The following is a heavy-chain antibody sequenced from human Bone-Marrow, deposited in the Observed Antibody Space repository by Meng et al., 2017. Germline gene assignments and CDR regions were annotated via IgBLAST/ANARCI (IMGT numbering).Heavy chain of an antibody. Sequence: ASVKVSCKASGYTFTSYAMNWVRQAPGQGLEWMGWINTNTGNPTYAQCFTGRFVFSLDTSVSTAYLQISSLKAEDTAVYYCARDSSGYYPQKSFDYWGQGTLVTVSS. J-gene: IGHJ4*02. CDR1: GYTFTSYA. V-gene: IGHV7-4-1*02. D-gene: IGHD3-22*01. CDR2: INTNTGNP. CDR3: ARDSSGYYPQKSFDY.